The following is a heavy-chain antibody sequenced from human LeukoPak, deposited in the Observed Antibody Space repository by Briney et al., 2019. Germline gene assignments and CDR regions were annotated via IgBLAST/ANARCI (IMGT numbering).Heavy chain of an antibody. CDR2: IYIHGTS. Sequence: PSETLSLTCTVSGGSISSYYWSWIRQPAGKGLEWIGRIYIHGTSSYNPSLNSRVTISADTSKNQFSLKLHSVTSTDTAVYYCARGYWFYFDYWGQGTLVTVSS. D-gene: IGHD2-8*02. V-gene: IGHV4-4*07. CDR3: ARGYWFYFDY. J-gene: IGHJ4*02. CDR1: GGSISSYY.